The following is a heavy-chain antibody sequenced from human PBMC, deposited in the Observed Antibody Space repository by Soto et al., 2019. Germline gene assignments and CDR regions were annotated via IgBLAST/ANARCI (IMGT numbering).Heavy chain of an antibody. CDR2: IWYDGSNK. CDR3: ATQQQLVLYYYGMDV. J-gene: IGHJ6*02. Sequence: QVQLVESGGGVVQPGRSLRLSCAASGFTFSSYGMRWVRQAPGKGLEWVAVIWYDGSNKYYADSVKGRFTISRDNSKNTLYLQMNSLRAEDTAVYYCATQQQLVLYYYGMDVWGQGTTVTVSS. D-gene: IGHD6-13*01. V-gene: IGHV3-33*01. CDR1: GFTFSSYG.